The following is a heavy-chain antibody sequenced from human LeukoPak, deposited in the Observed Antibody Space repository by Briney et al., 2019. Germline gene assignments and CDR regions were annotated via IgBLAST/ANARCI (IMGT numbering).Heavy chain of an antibody. J-gene: IGHJ6*03. V-gene: IGHV4-61*02. CDR2: IYTSGST. CDR1: GGSISSGSYY. CDR3: ARVMRDSSGYYYSYYYYYMDV. D-gene: IGHD3-22*01. Sequence: PSQTLSLTCTVSGGSISSGSYYWSWIRQPAGKGLEWIGRIYTSGSTNYNPSLKSRVTISVDTSKNQFSLKLSSVTAADTAVYYCARVMRDSSGYYYSYYYYYMDVWGKGTTVTISS.